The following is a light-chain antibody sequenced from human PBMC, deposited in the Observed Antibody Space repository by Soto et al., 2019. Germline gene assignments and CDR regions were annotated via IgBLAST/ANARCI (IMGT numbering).Light chain of an antibody. CDR1: QSVSSN. Sequence: EVVITQSPVTLSVSPGERATLSCRASQSVSSNLAWYQQKPGQAPRLLIYGASTRATGTPARFSGSGSGTEFTLTISSLQSEDFAVYYCQQFNDWLWTFGQGTKVEIK. V-gene: IGKV3-15*01. CDR3: QQFNDWLWT. J-gene: IGKJ1*01. CDR2: GAS.